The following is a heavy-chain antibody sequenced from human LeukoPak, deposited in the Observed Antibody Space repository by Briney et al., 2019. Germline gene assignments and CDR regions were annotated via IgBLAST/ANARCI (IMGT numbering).Heavy chain of an antibody. CDR2: ISYDGSNK. J-gene: IGHJ4*02. CDR3: ARGLAYYYDSSAYFLDY. Sequence: GGSLRLSCAASGVTFSSYAMHWGRQAPGQGLEWVAVISYDGSNKYYADSVKGRFTISRDNTKNTLYLQMNSLRAEDTAVYYCARGLAYYYDSSAYFLDYWGQGTLVTVSS. V-gene: IGHV3-30*04. CDR1: GVTFSSYA. D-gene: IGHD3-22*01.